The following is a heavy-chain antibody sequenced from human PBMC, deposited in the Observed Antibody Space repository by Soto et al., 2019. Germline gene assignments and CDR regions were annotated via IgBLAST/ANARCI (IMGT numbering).Heavy chain of an antibody. Sequence: SETLSLTCAVSSGSISSSNWWSWVRQPPGKGLEWIGEIYHSGSTNYNPSLKSRVTISVDKSKNQFSLKLSSVTAADTAVYYCARDIASSTDYYYYYMDVWGKGTTVNVSS. CDR3: ARDIASSTDYYYYYMDV. CDR1: SGSISSSNW. V-gene: IGHV4-4*02. CDR2: IYHSGST. D-gene: IGHD2-2*01. J-gene: IGHJ6*03.